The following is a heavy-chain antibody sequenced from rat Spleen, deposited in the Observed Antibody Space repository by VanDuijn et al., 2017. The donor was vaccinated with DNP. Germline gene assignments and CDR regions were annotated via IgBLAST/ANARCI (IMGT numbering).Heavy chain of an antibody. J-gene: IGHJ4*01. V-gene: IGHV5-19*01. CDR1: GFTFSNYG. Sequence: EVQLVESDGGLVQPGRSLKLSCTASGFTFSNYGIHWIRQAPTKGLEWVASISPTGDRSYYRDSVKGRFTISRDNAKSTLYLQMDSLRSEDTATYYCARHVPHMDAWGQGASVTVSS. CDR2: ISPTGDRS. CDR3: ARHVPHMDA. D-gene: IGHD1-4*01.